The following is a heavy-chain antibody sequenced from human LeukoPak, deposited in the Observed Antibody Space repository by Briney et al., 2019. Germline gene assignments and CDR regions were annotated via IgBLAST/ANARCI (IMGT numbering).Heavy chain of an antibody. CDR3: TTEGVPSCYRCLSY. V-gene: IGHV3-15*01. CDR2: IKSKTDGGTT. D-gene: IGHD2-2*01. J-gene: IGHJ4*02. Sequence: GGSLRLSCAASGFTFSNAWMSWVRQAPGKGLEWVGRIKSKTDGGTTDYAAPVKGRFTISRDDSKNTLYLQMNSLKTEDTAVYYCTTEGVPSCYRCLSYWGQGTLVTVSS. CDR1: GFTFSNAW.